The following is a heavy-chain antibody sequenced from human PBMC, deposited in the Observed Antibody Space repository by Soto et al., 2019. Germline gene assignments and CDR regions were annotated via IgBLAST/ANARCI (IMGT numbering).Heavy chain of an antibody. CDR1: GFNFRSYG. CDR3: AKDPRGYSKKHYYGMDV. CDR2: ISYDGGNK. Sequence: GGSLRLSCAASGFNFRSYGMHWVRQAPGRGLEWLAVISYDGGNKYSADSVKGRFTISRDNSKNTLYLQMSSLRAEDTAVYYCAKDPRGYSKKHYYGMDVWGQGTTVTVSS. J-gene: IGHJ6*02. V-gene: IGHV3-30*18. D-gene: IGHD3-22*01.